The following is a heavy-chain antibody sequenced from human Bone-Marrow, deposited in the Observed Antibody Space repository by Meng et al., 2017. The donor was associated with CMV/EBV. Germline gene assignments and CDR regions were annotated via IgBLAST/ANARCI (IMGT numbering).Heavy chain of an antibody. J-gene: IGHJ4*02. Sequence: GGSLRLSCAASGFTFSSYAMSWVRQAPGKGLEWVSAISGSGGSTYYADSVKGRFTISRDNSKNTLYLQMNSLRAEDTAVYYCARVQRGYSSSWTSFDYWGQGTLVTVSS. CDR2: ISGSGGST. CDR3: ARVQRGYSSSWTSFDY. CDR1: GFTFSSYA. D-gene: IGHD6-13*01. V-gene: IGHV3-23*01.